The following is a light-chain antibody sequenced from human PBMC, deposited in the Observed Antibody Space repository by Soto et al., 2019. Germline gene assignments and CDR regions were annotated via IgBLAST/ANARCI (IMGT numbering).Light chain of an antibody. J-gene: IGKJ5*01. Sequence: DMQVTQSPCSLSASVGDRVTITCRASQSISSYLNWYQQKPGKAPKLLIYAASSLQSGVPSRFSGSGSGTDFTLTISSLQPEDFATYYCQPSYSTPLIPFGQRTLLAI. CDR1: QSISSY. V-gene: IGKV1-39*01. CDR3: QPSYSTPLIP. CDR2: AAS.